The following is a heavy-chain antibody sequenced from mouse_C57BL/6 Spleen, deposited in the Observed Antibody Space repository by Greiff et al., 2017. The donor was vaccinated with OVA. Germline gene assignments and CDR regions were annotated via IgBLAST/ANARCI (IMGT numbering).Heavy chain of an antibody. CDR2: IYPGSGST. D-gene: IGHD1-1*02. CDR1: GYTFTSYW. V-gene: IGHV1-55*01. CDR3: ARGGLWSNYAMDY. J-gene: IGHJ4*01. Sequence: QVQLQQSGAELVKPGASVKMSCKASGYTFTSYWITWVKQRPGQGLEWIGDIYPGSGSTNYNEKFKSKATLTVDTSSSTAYMQLSSLTSEDSAVYYCARGGLWSNYAMDYWGQGTSVTVSS.